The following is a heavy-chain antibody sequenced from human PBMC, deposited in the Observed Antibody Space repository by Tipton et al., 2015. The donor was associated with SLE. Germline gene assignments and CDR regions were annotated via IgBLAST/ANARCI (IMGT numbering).Heavy chain of an antibody. Sequence: TLSLTCTVSGGSISSGGYYWSWIRQYPGKGLEWIGYIYYSGSTNYNPSLKSRVTISVDTSKNQFSLKLSSVTAADTAVYYCARGRDFKEAVAGRGWFDPWGQGTLVTVSS. J-gene: IGHJ5*02. CDR3: ARGRDFKEAVAGRGWFDP. CDR2: IYYSGST. D-gene: IGHD6-19*01. V-gene: IGHV4-31*03. CDR1: GGSISSGGYY.